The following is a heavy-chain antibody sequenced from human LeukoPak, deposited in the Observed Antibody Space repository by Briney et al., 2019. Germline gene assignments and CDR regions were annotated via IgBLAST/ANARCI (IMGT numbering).Heavy chain of an antibody. CDR2: IYYSGST. J-gene: IGHJ4*02. CDR3: AREGYDSSYYYYLDY. V-gene: IGHV4-31*03. CDR1: GGSISSGDYY. D-gene: IGHD3-22*01. Sequence: SETLSLTCTVSGGSISSGDYYWSWIRQHPGKGLEWIGNIYYSGSTYYNPSLKSRVTISVDTSKSQFSLKLSSVTAADTAMYYCAREGYDSSYYYYLDYWGQGTLVTVSS.